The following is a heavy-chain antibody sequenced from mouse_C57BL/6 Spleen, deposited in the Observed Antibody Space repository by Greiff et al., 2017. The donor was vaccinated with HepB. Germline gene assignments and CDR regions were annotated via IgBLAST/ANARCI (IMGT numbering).Heavy chain of an antibody. V-gene: IGHV1-55*01. D-gene: IGHD3-2*02. Sequence: VQLQQSGAELVKPGASVKMSCKASGYTFTSYWITWVKQRPGQGLEWIGDIYPGSGSTNYNEKFKSKATLTVDTSSSTAYMQLSSLTSEDSAVYYCAGDSSGYPYAMDYWGQGTSVTVSS. CDR3: AGDSSGYPYAMDY. CDR1: GYTFTSYW. J-gene: IGHJ4*01. CDR2: IYPGSGST.